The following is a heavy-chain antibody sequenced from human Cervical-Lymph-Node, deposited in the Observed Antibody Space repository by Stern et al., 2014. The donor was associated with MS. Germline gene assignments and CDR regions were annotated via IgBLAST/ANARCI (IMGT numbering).Heavy chain of an antibody. V-gene: IGHV2-5*02. CDR1: GFSLSTNGVG. Sequence: ESGPTLVKPTQTLTLTCTFSGFSLSTNGVGVGWIRQPPGKALEWLALIYWDDDKRYSPSLKSRLTIPKDTSKNQVVLTMTYMDPVDTATYYCAHITAYSGTYPPSYWGQGTLVTVSS. CDR3: AHITAYSGTYPPSY. CDR2: IYWDDDK. J-gene: IGHJ4*02. D-gene: IGHD1-26*01.